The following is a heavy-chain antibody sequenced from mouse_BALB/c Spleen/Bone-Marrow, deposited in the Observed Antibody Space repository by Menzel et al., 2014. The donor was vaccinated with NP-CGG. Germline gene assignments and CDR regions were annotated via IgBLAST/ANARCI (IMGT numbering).Heavy chain of an antibody. Sequence: EVQGVESGGGLVQPGGSRKLSCAASGFTFSNFGMHWYRQSPEKGLEWVAFVGTGSTIIYYADTVKGRFTISRDNPENTLFLQMTSPRSEDTAIYYCARSHFYGNYFDYWGQGTTLTVSS. J-gene: IGHJ2*01. V-gene: IGHV5-17*02. CDR2: VGTGSTII. D-gene: IGHD2-1*01. CDR3: ARSHFYGNYFDY. CDR1: GFTFSNFG.